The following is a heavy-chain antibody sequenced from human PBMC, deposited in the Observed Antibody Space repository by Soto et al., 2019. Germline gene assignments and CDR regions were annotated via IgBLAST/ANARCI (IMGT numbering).Heavy chain of an antibody. V-gene: IGHV3-30*18. D-gene: IGHD6-13*01. Sequence: GGSLRLSCAASGFTFSSYGMHWVRQAPGKGLEWVAVISYDGSNKYYADSVKGRFTISRDNSKNTLYLQMNSLRAEDTAVYYCAKDGSYIATYLGGMDVWGQGTTVTVSS. CDR3: AKDGSYIATYLGGMDV. J-gene: IGHJ6*02. CDR1: GFTFSSYG. CDR2: ISYDGSNK.